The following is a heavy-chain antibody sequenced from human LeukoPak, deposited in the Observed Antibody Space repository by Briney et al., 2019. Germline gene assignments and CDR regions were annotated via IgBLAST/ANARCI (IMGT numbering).Heavy chain of an antibody. CDR2: IYYSGST. J-gene: IGHJ4*02. V-gene: IGHV4-39*07. CDR3: AREPILLWFGVPGDFDY. CDR1: GGSISSSSYY. D-gene: IGHD3-10*01. Sequence: SETLSLTCTVSGGSISSSSYYWGWIRQPPGKGLEWIGSIYYSGSTYYNSSLKSRVTISADTSKNQFSLKLSSVTAADTAVYYCAREPILLWFGVPGDFDYWGQGTLVTVSS.